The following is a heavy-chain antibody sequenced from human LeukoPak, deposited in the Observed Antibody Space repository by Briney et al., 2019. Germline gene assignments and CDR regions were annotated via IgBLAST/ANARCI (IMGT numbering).Heavy chain of an antibody. J-gene: IGHJ4*02. Sequence: PSETLSLTCTVSGGSISSYYWSWIRQPPGKGLEWIGYIYYSGSTNYNPSLKGRVTISVDTSKNQFSLKLSSVTAADTAVYYCARAGRMVATFSFYDYWGQGTLVTVSS. CDR3: ARAGRMVATFSFYDY. CDR1: GGSISSYY. D-gene: IGHD5-12*01. CDR2: IYYSGST. V-gene: IGHV4-59*01.